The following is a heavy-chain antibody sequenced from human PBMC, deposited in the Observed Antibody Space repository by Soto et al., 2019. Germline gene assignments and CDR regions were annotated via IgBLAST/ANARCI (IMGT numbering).Heavy chain of an antibody. D-gene: IGHD3-3*01. V-gene: IGHV3-33*01. CDR1: GFTFSSYG. CDR2: IWYDGSNK. Sequence: GGSLRLSCAASGFTFSSYGMHWVRQAPGKGLEWVAVIWYDGSNKYYADSVKGRFTISRDNSKNTLYLQMNSLRAEDTAVYYCARALSRNDFWSGYLVDYWGQGTLVTVSS. CDR3: ARALSRNDFWSGYLVDY. J-gene: IGHJ4*02.